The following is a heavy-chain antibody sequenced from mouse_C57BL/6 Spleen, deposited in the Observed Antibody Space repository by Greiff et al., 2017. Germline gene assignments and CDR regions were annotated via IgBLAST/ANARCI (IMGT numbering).Heavy chain of an antibody. CDR1: GYTFTDYY. Sequence: QVQLKQSGAELVRPGASVKLSCKASGYTFTDYYINWVKQRPGQGLEWIARIYPGSGNTYYNEKFKGKATLTAEKSSSTAYMQLSSLTSEDSAVYFCATPYLGLYFDYWGQGTTLTVSS. V-gene: IGHV1-76*01. CDR2: IYPGSGNT. D-gene: IGHD4-1*01. J-gene: IGHJ2*01. CDR3: ATPYLGLYFDY.